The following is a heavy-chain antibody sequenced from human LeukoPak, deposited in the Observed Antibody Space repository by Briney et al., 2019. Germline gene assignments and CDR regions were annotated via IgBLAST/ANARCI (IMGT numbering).Heavy chain of an antibody. D-gene: IGHD6-6*01. CDR2: INSDGSST. CDR3: AREAMSAARSTDAFDI. J-gene: IGHJ3*02. V-gene: IGHV3-74*01. CDR1: GFTFSSYW. Sequence: GGSLRLSCAASGFTFSSYWMHWVRQAPGKGLLRVSRINSDGSSTSYADSVKGRFTISRDNAKNTLYLQMNSLRAEDTAVYYCAREAMSAARSTDAFDIWGQGTMVTVSS.